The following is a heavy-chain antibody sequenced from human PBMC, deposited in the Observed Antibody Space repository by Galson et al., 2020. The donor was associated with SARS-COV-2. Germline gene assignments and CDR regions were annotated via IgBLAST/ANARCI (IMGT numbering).Heavy chain of an antibody. CDR2: ISSSGSTI. D-gene: IGHD2-2*02. Sequence: GGSLRLSCAASGFTSSSYEMNWVRQAPGKGLEWVSYISSSGSTIYYADSVKGRFTISRDNAKNSLYLQMNSLRAEDTAVYYCARDFQYCSSTSCYTAIFDYWGQGTLVTVSS. CDR3: ARDFQYCSSTSCYTAIFDY. J-gene: IGHJ4*02. CDR1: GFTSSSYE. V-gene: IGHV3-48*03.